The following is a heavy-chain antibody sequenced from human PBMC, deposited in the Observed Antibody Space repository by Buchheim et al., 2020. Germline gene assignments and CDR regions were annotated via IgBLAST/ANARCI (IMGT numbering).Heavy chain of an antibody. D-gene: IGHD3-10*01. V-gene: IGHV3-30*18. J-gene: IGHJ4*02. Sequence: QVQLVESGGGVVQPGRSLRLSCAASGFTFSSYGMHWVRQAPGKGLEWVAVISYDGSNKYYADSVKGRFTISRDNSKNTLYLQMNSLRAEDTAVYYCAKSHEILFGHLDYWGQGTL. CDR1: GFTFSSYG. CDR3: AKSHEILFGHLDY. CDR2: ISYDGSNK.